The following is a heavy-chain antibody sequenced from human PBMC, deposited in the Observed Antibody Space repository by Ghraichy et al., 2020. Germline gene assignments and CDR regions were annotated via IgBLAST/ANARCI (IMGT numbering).Heavy chain of an antibody. V-gene: IGHV3-23*01. D-gene: IGHD2-21*02. J-gene: IGHJ4*02. CDR1: GFTFSSYA. CDR2: LSGSDGST. Sequence: GGSLRLSCAASGFTFSSYAMTWVRQAPGKGLEWVSTLSGSDGSTYYADSVKGRFTISRDNSKNTLYLQMNSLRAEDTAVYYCAKAPWSSDWYYFDYWGQGTLVTVSS. CDR3: AKAPWSSDWYYFDY.